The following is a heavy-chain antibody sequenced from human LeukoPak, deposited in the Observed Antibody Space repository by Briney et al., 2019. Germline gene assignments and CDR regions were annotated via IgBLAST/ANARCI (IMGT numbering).Heavy chain of an antibody. J-gene: IGHJ6*02. CDR1: GFTFSSYW. CDR3: ARDTTQGGSHYYYGMDA. CDR2: INHNGNVN. D-gene: IGHD2-15*01. V-gene: IGHV3-7*03. Sequence: GGSLRLSCAASGFTFSSYWMNWARQAPGKGLEWVASINHNGNVNYYVDSVKGRFTISRDNAKNSLYLQMSNLRAEDTAVYFCARDTTQGGSHYYYGMDAWGQGTTVTVSS.